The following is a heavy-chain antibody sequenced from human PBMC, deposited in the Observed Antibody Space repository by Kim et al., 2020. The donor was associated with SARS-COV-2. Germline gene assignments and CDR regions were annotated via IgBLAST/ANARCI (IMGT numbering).Heavy chain of an antibody. J-gene: IGHJ4*02. Sequence: GNTKYSQKFQGRVTITRDTSASTAYMELSSLRSEDTAVYYCACWYEEGYWGQGTLVTVSS. CDR2: GNT. CDR3: ACWYEEGY. D-gene: IGHD6-13*01. V-gene: IGHV1-3*01.